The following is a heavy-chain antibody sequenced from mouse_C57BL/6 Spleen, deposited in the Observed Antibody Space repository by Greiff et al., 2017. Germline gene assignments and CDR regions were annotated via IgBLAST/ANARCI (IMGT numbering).Heavy chain of an antibody. CDR1: GFNIKDYY. CDR3: AFSNYEGIFFDY. CDR2: IDPEDGET. D-gene: IGHD2-5*01. Sequence: EVKLMESGAELVKPGASVKLSCTASGFNIKDYYMHWVKQRTEQGLEWIGRIDPEDGETKYAPKFQGKATITADTSSNTAYLQLSSLTSEDTAVYYCAFSNYEGIFFDYWGQGTTLTVSS. J-gene: IGHJ2*01. V-gene: IGHV14-2*01.